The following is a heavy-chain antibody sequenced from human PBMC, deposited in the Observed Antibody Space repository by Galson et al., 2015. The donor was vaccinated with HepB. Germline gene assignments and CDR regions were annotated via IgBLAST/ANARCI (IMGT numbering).Heavy chain of an antibody. J-gene: IGHJ4*02. D-gene: IGHD5-24*01. CDR1: GYSFDYYW. Sequence: QSGAEVKRPGESLKISCQGSGYSFDYYWIAWVRQMPGKGLEWMGIIYPGESETRFGPSFQGQVSFSVDRSTSTAYLHWNSLKASDTAIYYCARLVDGYKDDWGQGTLVTVSS. CDR2: IYPGESET. V-gene: IGHV5-51*01. CDR3: ARLVDGYKDD.